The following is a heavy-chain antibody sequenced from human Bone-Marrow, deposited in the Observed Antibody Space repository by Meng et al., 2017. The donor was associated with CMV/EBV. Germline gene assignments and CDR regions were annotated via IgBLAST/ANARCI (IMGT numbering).Heavy chain of an antibody. CDR3: ARRTTVTKYFDY. CDR1: GFTFSRYS. D-gene: IGHD4-17*01. V-gene: IGHV3-21*01. CDR2: ISSSSSYI. J-gene: IGHJ4*02. Sequence: GESLKISCSASGFTFSRYSMNWVRQAPGKGLEWVSSISSSSSYIYYADSVKGRFTISRDNAKNSLYLQMNSLRAEDTAVYYCARRTTVTKYFDYWGQGTLVTVSS.